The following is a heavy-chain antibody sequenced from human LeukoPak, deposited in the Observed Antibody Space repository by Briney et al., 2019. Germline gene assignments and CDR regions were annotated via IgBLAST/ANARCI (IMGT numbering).Heavy chain of an antibody. CDR3: ARGGSFEYDSSGYPSDY. CDR2: ISAYNGNT. J-gene: IGHJ4*02. V-gene: IGHV1-18*01. Sequence: ASVKVSCKASGYTFTSYGISWVRQAPGQGLEWMGWISAYNGNTNYAQKLQGRVTMTTDTSTSTAYMELRSLRSDDTAVYYCARGGSFEYDSSGYPSDYWGQGTLVTVSS. CDR1: GYTFTSYG. D-gene: IGHD3-22*01.